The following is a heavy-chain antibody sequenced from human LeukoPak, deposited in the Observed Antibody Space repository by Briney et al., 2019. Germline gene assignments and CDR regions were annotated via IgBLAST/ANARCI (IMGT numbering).Heavy chain of an antibody. CDR3: APTVISGSDGMDV. D-gene: IGHD4-11*01. CDR2: IYTGGST. CDR1: GFIVSNKY. V-gene: IGHV3-53*01. Sequence: PGGSLRLSCAASGFIVSNKYMAWVRQTPGKGLEWVSVIYTGGSTYYADSVKGRFTISRDNPKNTVHLYMNRLRVEDTAVYYCAPTVISGSDGMDVWGQGTTVTVSS. J-gene: IGHJ6*02.